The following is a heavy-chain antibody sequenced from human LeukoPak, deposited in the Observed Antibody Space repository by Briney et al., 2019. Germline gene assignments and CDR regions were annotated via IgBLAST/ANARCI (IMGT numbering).Heavy chain of an antibody. V-gene: IGHV3-53*01. J-gene: IGHJ4*02. CDR2: LYIGGNT. CDR1: GLTVSSNY. D-gene: IGHD5-18*01. Sequence: GGSLRLSCAASGLTVSSNYMNWVRQAPGKWLEWVSALYIGGNTYYADSVRGRFTISRDNSKNTLYLQMNSLRAEDTAIYYCTTAAGYNYGQYWGQGTLVTVSS. CDR3: TTAAGYNYGQY.